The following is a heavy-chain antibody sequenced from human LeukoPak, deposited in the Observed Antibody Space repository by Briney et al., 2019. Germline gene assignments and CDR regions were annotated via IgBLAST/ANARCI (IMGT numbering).Heavy chain of an antibody. V-gene: IGHV3-30*02. Sequence: PGGSLRLSCAASGFTFSSYCMHWVRQAPGKGLEWVAFIRYDGSNKYYADSVKGRFTISRDNSKNTLYLQMNSLRAEDTAVYYCAKDQGSSWYLGYFDYWGQGTLVTVSS. CDR1: GFTFSSYC. D-gene: IGHD6-13*01. J-gene: IGHJ4*02. CDR3: AKDQGSSWYLGYFDY. CDR2: IRYDGSNK.